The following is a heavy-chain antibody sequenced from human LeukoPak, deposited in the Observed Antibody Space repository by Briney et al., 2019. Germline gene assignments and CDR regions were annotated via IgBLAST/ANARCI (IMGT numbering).Heavy chain of an antibody. CDR3: ARELVSLGTGYFDL. V-gene: IGHV3-23*01. CDR2: ITGSSTWT. D-gene: IGHD7-27*01. Sequence: PGGSLRLSCEPSGFTFGTYGMTWVRQAPGKGLEWVSGITGSSTWTYYADSVRGGFTISRDNSKNTLHLQMNYLTADDTAIYYCARELVSLGTGYFDLWGRGTLVTVSS. CDR1: GFTFGTYG. J-gene: IGHJ2*01.